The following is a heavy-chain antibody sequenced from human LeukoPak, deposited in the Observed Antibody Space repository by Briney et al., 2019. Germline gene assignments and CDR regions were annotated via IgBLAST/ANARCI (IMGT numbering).Heavy chain of an antibody. CDR3: AREPLRCSGGSCYSDYYYYGMDV. D-gene: IGHD2-15*01. CDR2: ISSSGSTI. V-gene: IGHV3-48*03. Sequence: GGSLRLSCAASGFTFSSYEMNWVRQAPGKGLEWVSYISSSGSTIYYADSVKRRFTISRDNAKNSLYLQMNSLRAEDTAVYYCAREPLRCSGGSCYSDYYYYGMDVWGKGTTVTVSS. CDR1: GFTFSSYE. J-gene: IGHJ6*04.